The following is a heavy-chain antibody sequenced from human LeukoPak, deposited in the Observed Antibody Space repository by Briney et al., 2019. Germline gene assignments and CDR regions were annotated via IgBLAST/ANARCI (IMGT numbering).Heavy chain of an antibody. V-gene: IGHV4-34*01. CDR3: ARDPWGYCSSPSCYQGYGMDV. Sequence: SETLSLTCAVYGGSFSGYYWSWIRQPPGKGLEWIGEINHSGSTNYNPSLKSRVTISVDTSKNQFSLKLSSVTAADTAVYYCARDPWGYCSSPSCYQGYGMDVWGQGTTVTVSS. D-gene: IGHD2-2*01. CDR1: GGSFSGYY. J-gene: IGHJ6*02. CDR2: INHSGST.